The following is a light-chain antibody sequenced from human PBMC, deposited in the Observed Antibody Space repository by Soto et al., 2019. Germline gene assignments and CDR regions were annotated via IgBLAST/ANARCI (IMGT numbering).Light chain of an antibody. Sequence: DIQMTQPPSTLSASVGDTVTVTCRASQSVSGWLAWYQQKPGEAPKLLIYDASALPRGVPSRFSGSGSGTEFTLTISSLQPDDFGTFYCQQYNTDPFTFGPGTKVDIK. CDR2: DAS. CDR3: QQYNTDPFT. CDR1: QSVSGW. J-gene: IGKJ3*01. V-gene: IGKV1-5*01.